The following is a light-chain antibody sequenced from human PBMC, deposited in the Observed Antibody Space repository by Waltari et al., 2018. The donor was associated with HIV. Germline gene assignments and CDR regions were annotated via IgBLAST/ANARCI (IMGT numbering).Light chain of an antibody. CDR1: NSNIGNIY. Sequence: QSVLTQPPSVSASPGQKVTISCPRSNSNIGNIYVSCYQQLHGTAPKLLIYDNNKRPSGIPDRFSGSKSGTSATLGITGLQTGDEADYYCGTWDSSLSAVLFGGGTQLTVL. J-gene: IGLJ2*01. CDR3: GTWDSSLSAVL. V-gene: IGLV1-51*01. CDR2: DNN.